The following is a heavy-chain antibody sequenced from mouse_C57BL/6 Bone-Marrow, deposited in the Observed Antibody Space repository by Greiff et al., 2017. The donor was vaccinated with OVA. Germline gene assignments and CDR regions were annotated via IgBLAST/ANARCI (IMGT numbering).Heavy chain of an antibody. CDR2: IDPEDGVT. CDR3: ARDGYYLFDD. Sequence: LVESGAELVKPGASVKLSCTASGFNIKDYYMHWVKQRTEQGLEWIGRIDPEDGVTKYAPKFQGKATITADTSSNTAYLQLSSLTSEDTAVYYCARDGYYLFDDWGQGTTLTVSS. J-gene: IGHJ2*01. CDR1: GFNIKDYY. D-gene: IGHD2-3*01. V-gene: IGHV14-2*01.